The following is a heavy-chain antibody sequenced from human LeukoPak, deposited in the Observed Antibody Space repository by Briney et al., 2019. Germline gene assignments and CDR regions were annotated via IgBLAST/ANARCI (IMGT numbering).Heavy chain of an antibody. D-gene: IGHD3-10*01. V-gene: IGHV4-31*03. J-gene: IGHJ4*02. Sequence: PSQTLSLTCTVSGGSISSGGYYWSWIRQHPGKGLEWIGYIYYSGSTYYNPSLKSRVTISVDTSKNQFSLKLSSVTAADTAVYYCARVGFGSGSYYLDYWGQGTLVTVSS. CDR3: ARVGFGSGSYYLDY. CDR2: IYYSGST. CDR1: GGSISSGGYY.